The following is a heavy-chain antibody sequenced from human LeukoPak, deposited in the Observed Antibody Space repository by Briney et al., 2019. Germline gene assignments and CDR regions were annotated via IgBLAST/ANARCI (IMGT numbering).Heavy chain of an antibody. Sequence: SETLSLTCTVSGGSISSSSYYWGWIRQPPGKGLEWIGSIYYSGSTYYNPSLKSRVTISVDTSTNQFSLKLSSVTAADTAVYYCARDRAAVAGQGFFDYWGQGTLVTVSS. J-gene: IGHJ4*02. V-gene: IGHV4-39*07. CDR2: IYYSGST. CDR1: GGSISSSSYY. CDR3: ARDRAAVAGQGFFDY. D-gene: IGHD6-19*01.